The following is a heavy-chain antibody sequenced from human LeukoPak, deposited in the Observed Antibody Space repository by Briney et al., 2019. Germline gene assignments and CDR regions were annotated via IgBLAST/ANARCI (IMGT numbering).Heavy chain of an antibody. CDR1: GGSISSNSDY. V-gene: IGHV4-39*01. Sequence: PSETLSLTCTVSGGSISSNSDYWGWIRQPPGKGLEWIGTIYHSGSTYYKPSLKSRVTISVDTSKNQFSLKVNSVTAADTAVYYCARLIGDSSSWYPNYYYYYMDVWGKGTTVTVSS. CDR2: IYHSGST. J-gene: IGHJ6*03. D-gene: IGHD6-13*01. CDR3: ARLIGDSSSWYPNYYYYYMDV.